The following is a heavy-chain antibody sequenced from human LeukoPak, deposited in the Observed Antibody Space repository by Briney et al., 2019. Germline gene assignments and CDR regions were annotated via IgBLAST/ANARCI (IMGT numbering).Heavy chain of an antibody. Sequence: ASVKVSCKASGYTFTSYDINWVRQATGQGLEGMGWMNPNSGNTGYAQKFQGRVTITRNTSISTAYMELSSLRSEDTAVYYCARRSGIAVAGAFDYWGQGTLVTVSS. J-gene: IGHJ4*02. CDR2: MNPNSGNT. D-gene: IGHD6-19*01. CDR3: ARRSGIAVAGAFDY. CDR1: GYTFTSYD. V-gene: IGHV1-8*03.